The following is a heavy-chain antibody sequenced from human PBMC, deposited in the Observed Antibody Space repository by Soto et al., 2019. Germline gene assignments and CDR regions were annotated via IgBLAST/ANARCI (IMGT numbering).Heavy chain of an antibody. CDR3: ADRLYGVWVTGGYCHY. J-gene: IGHJ4*02. CDR2: IYWDDDK. V-gene: IGHV2-5*02. D-gene: IGHD1-26*01. Sequence: QITLRESGPTLVKPTQTLTLNCTFSGFSLSSTGEGVGWMRQPPGKALEWLAVIYWDDDKRYSPSLTSRRTITKDTSKNQVVLTMTNMEPVDRATYYCADRLYGVWVTGGYCHYWGQGTLVNVSS. CDR1: GFSLSSTGEG.